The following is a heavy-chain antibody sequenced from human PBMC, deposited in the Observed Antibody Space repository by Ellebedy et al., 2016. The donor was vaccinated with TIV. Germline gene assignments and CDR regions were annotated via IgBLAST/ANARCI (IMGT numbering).Heavy chain of an antibody. CDR2: IRVNNGNP. Sequence: AASVKVSCKASGYTFTAYAIAWVRPAPGQGLEWLGRIRVNNGNPNSAQKLQARVTMTTDTSTTTAYMELRSLRTDDTDLYFCARVTKRITNSGTHYFFDYWGQGTLVTVSS. V-gene: IGHV1-18*01. CDR3: ARVTKRITNSGTHYFFDY. CDR1: GYTFTAYA. D-gene: IGHD3-10*01. J-gene: IGHJ4*02.